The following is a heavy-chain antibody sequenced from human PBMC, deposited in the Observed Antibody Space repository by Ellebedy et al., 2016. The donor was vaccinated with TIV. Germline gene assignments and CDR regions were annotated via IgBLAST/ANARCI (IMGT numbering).Heavy chain of an antibody. CDR3: ARGPVRYTQKGGFLDY. D-gene: IGHD3-16*01. CDR2: VYSGGNT. J-gene: IGHJ4*02. V-gene: IGHV3-53*01. CDR1: GFTVSSSY. Sequence: PGGSLRLSCAASGFTVSSSYMTWVRKAPGKGLEWVSVVYSGGNTYYADSVKGRFTISRDNSKNTLSLEMKSLRVEDTAVYFCARGPVRYTQKGGFLDYWGQGTLVTVSS.